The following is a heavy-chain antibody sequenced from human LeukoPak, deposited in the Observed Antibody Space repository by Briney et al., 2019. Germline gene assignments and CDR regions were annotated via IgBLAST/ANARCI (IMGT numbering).Heavy chain of an antibody. CDR2: ISSSSSYI. Sequence: GGSLRLSCAASGFTFSSYSMNWDRQAPGKGLEWVSSISSSSSYIYYADSVKGRFTISRDNAKNSLYLQMNSLRAEDTAVYYCARDLHDDYGDYWGQGTLVTVSS. D-gene: IGHD3-3*01. CDR1: GFTFSSYS. V-gene: IGHV3-21*01. CDR3: ARDLHDDYGDY. J-gene: IGHJ4*02.